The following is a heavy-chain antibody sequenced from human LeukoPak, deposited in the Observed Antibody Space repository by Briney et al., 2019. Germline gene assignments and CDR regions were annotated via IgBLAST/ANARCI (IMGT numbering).Heavy chain of an antibody. CDR1: GFTFSSYS. D-gene: IGHD2-15*01. V-gene: IGHV3-48*04. CDR3: ARDLCSGDSCSDY. CDR2: ISSSGLTM. J-gene: IGHJ4*02. Sequence: GGSLRLSCAASGFTFSSYSMNWVRQAPGKGLEWLSYISSSGLTMYYADSVKGRFTISRDNAKNSLYLQMNSLRAEDTAVYYCARDLCSGDSCSDYWGQGTLVTVSS.